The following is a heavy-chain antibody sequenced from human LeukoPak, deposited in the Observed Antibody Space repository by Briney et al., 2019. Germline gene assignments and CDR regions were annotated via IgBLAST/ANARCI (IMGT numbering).Heavy chain of an antibody. Sequence: SETLSLTCTVSGGSISSYYWSWIRQPPGKGLEWIGYIYYSGSTNYNPSLKSRVTISVDTSKNQFSLKLSSVTAADTAVYYCARSPDDYYGSGSYYNPFDYWGQGTLVTVSS. CDR3: ARSPDDYYGSGSYYNPFDY. CDR1: GGSISSYY. CDR2: IYYSGST. D-gene: IGHD3-10*01. J-gene: IGHJ4*02. V-gene: IGHV4-59*12.